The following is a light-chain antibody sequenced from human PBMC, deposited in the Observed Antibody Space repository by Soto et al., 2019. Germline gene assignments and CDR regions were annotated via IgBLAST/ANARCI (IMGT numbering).Light chain of an antibody. V-gene: IGKV3-20*01. Sequence: EIVLTQSPGTLSLSPGERATLSCRASQSVSSSYLAWYQQKPGQAPRLLIYGASSRATGIPDRFSGSGSGTDFTLTISRLEPEDGAVYYCQQYSSSSWTFGQGTKVDIK. CDR1: QSVSSSY. J-gene: IGKJ1*01. CDR3: QQYSSSSWT. CDR2: GAS.